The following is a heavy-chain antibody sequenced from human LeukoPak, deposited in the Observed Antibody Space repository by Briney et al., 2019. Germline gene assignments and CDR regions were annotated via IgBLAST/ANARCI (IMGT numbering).Heavy chain of an antibody. CDR3: ARDRRSPPTHLDY. CDR1: GFTFSSYG. CDR2: IRYDGRNK. Sequence: GGSLRLSCAASGFTFSSYGMHWVRQAPGKGLDWVAFIRYDGRNKYYADSVKGRFTISRDNSKNTLYLRMNSLRAEDTAVYYCARDRRSPPTHLDYWGQGTLVTVSS. V-gene: IGHV3-30*02. J-gene: IGHJ4*02. D-gene: IGHD2-15*01.